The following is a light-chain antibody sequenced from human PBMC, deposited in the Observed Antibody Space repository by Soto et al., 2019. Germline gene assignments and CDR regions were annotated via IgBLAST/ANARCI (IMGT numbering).Light chain of an antibody. CDR2: AND. J-gene: IGLJ3*02. CDR1: SSNIGAGFD. Sequence: QSVLTQPPSVSGAPGPRVTISCTGSSSNIGAGFDVHWYQQLPGAAPRLLIYANDIRPSGVPDRFSGSSSVSSASLAIAGLQAEDEADYYCQSWESGLSVVFGGGTKLTVL. V-gene: IGLV1-40*01. CDR3: QSWESGLSVV.